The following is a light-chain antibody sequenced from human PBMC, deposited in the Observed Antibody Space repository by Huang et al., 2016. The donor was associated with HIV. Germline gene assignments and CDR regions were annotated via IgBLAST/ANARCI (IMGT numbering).Light chain of an antibody. CDR3: QQYYTSPT. J-gene: IGKJ1*01. CDR2: STS. CDR1: QGISNS. V-gene: IGKV1-NL1*01. Sequence: DIQMTQSPSSLSAFVGDTVTITCRASQGISNSVAWYQQKPGKAPKLLLYSTSRLESGVPSRFRGGGSGTDYTLTINSLQPDDFATYYCQQYYTSPTFGQGSKVEI.